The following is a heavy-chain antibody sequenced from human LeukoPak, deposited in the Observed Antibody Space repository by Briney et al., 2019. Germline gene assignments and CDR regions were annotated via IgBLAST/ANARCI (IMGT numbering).Heavy chain of an antibody. CDR2: IIPILGIA. V-gene: IGHV1-69*04. Sequence: ASVKVPCKASGGTFSSYAISWVRQAPGQGLEWMGRIIPILGIANYAQKFQGRVTITADKSTSTAYMELSSLRSEDTAVYYCARDYDDFWSGERFDPWGQGTLVTVSS. D-gene: IGHD3-3*01. CDR1: GGTFSSYA. J-gene: IGHJ5*02. CDR3: ARDYDDFWSGERFDP.